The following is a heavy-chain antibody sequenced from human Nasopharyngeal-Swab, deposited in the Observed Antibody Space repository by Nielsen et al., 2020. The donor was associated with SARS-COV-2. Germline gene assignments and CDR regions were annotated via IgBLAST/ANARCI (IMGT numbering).Heavy chain of an antibody. CDR3: ARDTSVDIVLLYYGMDV. CDR1: GFTFGSYS. J-gene: IGHJ6*02. V-gene: IGHV3-30*04. D-gene: IGHD5-12*01. Sequence: GESLKISCSASGFTFGSYSMHWVRQAPGKGLEWVAVISFDGSKKYYADSVKGRFTISRDSSKNTLYLQMNSLRAEDTAVYYCARDTSVDIVLLYYGMDVWGQGTTVTVSS. CDR2: ISFDGSKK.